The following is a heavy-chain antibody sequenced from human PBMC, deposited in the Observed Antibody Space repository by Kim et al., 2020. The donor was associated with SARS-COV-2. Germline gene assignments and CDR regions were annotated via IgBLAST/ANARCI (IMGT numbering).Heavy chain of an antibody. J-gene: IGHJ5*02. Sequence: GESLKISCKGSGYSFTSYWISWVRQMPGKGLEWMGRIDPSDSYTNYSPSFQGHVTISADKSISTAYLQWSSLKASDTAMYYCARRRDSSRWVVFNNWFDPWGQGTLVTVSS. CDR2: IDPSDSYT. CDR1: GYSFTSYW. V-gene: IGHV5-10-1*01. D-gene: IGHD6-13*01. CDR3: ARRRDSSRWVVFNNWFDP.